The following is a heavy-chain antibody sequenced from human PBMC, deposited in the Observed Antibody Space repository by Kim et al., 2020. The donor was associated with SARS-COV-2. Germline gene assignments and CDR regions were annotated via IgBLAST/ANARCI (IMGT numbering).Heavy chain of an antibody. CDR1: GFTFSATW. CDR3: GRGAGYVVDY. CDR2: VNHDGSEK. Sequence: GGSLRLYCAASGFTFSATWMHWVRQAPGKGLEWVAIVNHDGSEKHYVGLVRGRFTISRDNAKNSLYLQMNSLRGEDTAVYYCGRGAGYVVDYWGQGTLLT. J-gene: IGHJ4*02. D-gene: IGHD2-21*01. V-gene: IGHV3-7*01.